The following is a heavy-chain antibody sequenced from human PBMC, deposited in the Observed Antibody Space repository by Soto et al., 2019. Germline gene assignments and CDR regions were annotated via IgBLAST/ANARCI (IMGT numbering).Heavy chain of an antibody. Sequence: QVQLVQSGTEVKKPGASVKVSCKTSGYSFTKYGLHWVRQAPGQRLEWMGWINPGNGDTKYSQKFQGRVTFTRDTSATTAYMELSSLRSEDSAVFYCARTDCSSTSCYNYYYYGMDVWGQGTTVTVSS. CDR2: INPGNGDT. CDR3: ARTDCSSTSCYNYYYYGMDV. V-gene: IGHV1-3*01. J-gene: IGHJ6*02. CDR1: GYSFTKYG. D-gene: IGHD2-2*01.